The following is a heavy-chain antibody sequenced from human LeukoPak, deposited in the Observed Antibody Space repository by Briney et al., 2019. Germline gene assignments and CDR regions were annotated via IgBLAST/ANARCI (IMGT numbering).Heavy chain of an antibody. D-gene: IGHD1-20*01. J-gene: IGHJ4*02. Sequence: GGSLRLSCAASGFTVSSSYMYWVRQAPGKGLEWVSFFYRGDSTYYAESVRGRFTISRDNSKNTLYLQMNSLRAEDTAVYYCAKDRRYNWNYLDYWGQGTLVTVSS. CDR3: AKDRRYNWNYLDY. CDR1: GFTVSSSY. CDR2: FYRGDST. V-gene: IGHV3-53*01.